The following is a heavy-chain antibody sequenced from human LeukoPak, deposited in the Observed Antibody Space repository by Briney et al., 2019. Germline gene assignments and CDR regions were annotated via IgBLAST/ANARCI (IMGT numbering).Heavy chain of an antibody. J-gene: IGHJ6*02. CDR1: GGSISSYY. CDR2: IYTSGST. Sequence: SETLSLTCTVSGGSISSYYWSWIRQPAGKGLEWIGRIYTSGSTNYNASLKSRVSMSVDTSKNQFSLKLSSVTAADTAVYYCARGYYDSSGYPLYYYYGMDVWGQGTTVTVSS. CDR3: ARGYYDSSGYPLYYYYGMDV. V-gene: IGHV4-4*07. D-gene: IGHD3-22*01.